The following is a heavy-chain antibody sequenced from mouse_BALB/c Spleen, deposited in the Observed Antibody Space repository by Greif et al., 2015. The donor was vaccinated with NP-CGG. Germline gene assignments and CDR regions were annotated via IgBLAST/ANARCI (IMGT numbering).Heavy chain of an antibody. CDR3: ARLGYDYGDYYAMDY. J-gene: IGHJ4*01. CDR2: ISSGSSTI. Sequence: EVKVVESGGGLVQPGGSRKLSCAASGFTFSSFGMHWVRQAPEKGLEWVAYISSGSSTIYYADTVKGRFTISRDNPKNTLFLQMTSLRSEDTAMYYCARLGYDYGDYYAMDYWGQGTSVTVSS. V-gene: IGHV5-17*02. CDR1: GFTFSSFG. D-gene: IGHD2-4*01.